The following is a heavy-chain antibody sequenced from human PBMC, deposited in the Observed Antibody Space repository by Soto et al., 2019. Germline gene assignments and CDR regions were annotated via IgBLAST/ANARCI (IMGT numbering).Heavy chain of an antibody. V-gene: IGHV4-30-2*01. J-gene: IGHJ4*02. Sequence: PSETLSLTCAVSGGSISSGGYSWSWIRQPPGKGLEWIGYIYHSGSTYYNPSLKSRVTISVDRSKNQFSLKLSSVTAADTAVYYCARSVGTVVRHLDYWGQGTLVTVSS. CDR2: IYHSGST. CDR3: ARSVGTVVRHLDY. CDR1: GGSISSGGYS. D-gene: IGHD4-17*01.